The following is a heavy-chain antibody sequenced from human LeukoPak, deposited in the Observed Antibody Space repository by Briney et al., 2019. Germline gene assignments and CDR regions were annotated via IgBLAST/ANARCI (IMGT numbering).Heavy chain of an antibody. CDR2: MSYDGTNK. J-gene: IGHJ4*02. V-gene: IGHV3-30*03. D-gene: IGHD2-15*01. CDR1: GFTLTTYS. Sequence: GGSLRLSCAASGFTLTTYSIHWVRQAPGKGLEWVAVMSYDGTNKYYADSVKGRFIISRDNSENTVYLQMNDLRAEDTAVYYCARIRVPSRILLPYFDYWGQGTLVTVSS. CDR3: ARIRVPSRILLPYFDY.